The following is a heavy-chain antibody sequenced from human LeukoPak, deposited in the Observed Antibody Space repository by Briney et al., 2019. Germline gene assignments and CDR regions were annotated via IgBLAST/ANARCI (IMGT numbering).Heavy chain of an antibody. V-gene: IGHV3-9*01. CDR3: AKQQQLKSYYFDY. CDR2: IRWNSGSI. J-gene: IGHJ4*02. CDR1: GFTFDDYA. D-gene: IGHD6-13*01. Sequence: GGSLRLSCAASGFTFDDYATHWVRQAPGKGLEWVSVIRWNSGSIGYADSVKGRFTISRDNAKNSLYLQMNRLRAEGTALYYCAKQQQLKSYYFDYWGQGTLVTVSS.